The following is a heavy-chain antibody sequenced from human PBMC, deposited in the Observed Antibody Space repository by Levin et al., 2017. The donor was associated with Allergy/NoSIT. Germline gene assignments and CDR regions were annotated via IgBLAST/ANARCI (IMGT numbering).Heavy chain of an antibody. CDR2: IYPGDSDT. CDR1: GYSFTSYW. V-gene: IGHV5-51*01. J-gene: IGHJ4*02. D-gene: IGHD2-21*02. Sequence: HGESLKISCKGSGYSFTSYWIGWVRQMPGKGLEWMGIIYPGDSDTRYSPSFQGQVTISADKSISTAYLQWSSLKASDTAMYYCARHGRDCGGDCYPVDYWGQGTLVTVSS. CDR3: ARHGRDCGGDCYPVDY.